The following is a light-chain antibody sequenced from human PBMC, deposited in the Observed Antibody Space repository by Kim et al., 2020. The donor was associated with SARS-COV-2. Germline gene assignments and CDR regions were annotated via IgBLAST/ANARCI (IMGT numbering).Light chain of an antibody. V-gene: IGKV3-15*01. CDR2: GAS. CDR3: QQYHDWPPLT. Sequence: EIVMTQSPVTLSVSPGESATLTCRASQSVSLNLAWYQQKSGQSPRLVIYGASTRATGVPARFSGSGSGTEFTLTISSLQSEDFAVYYCQQYHDWPPLTFGGGTKVEIK. CDR1: QSVSLN. J-gene: IGKJ4*01.